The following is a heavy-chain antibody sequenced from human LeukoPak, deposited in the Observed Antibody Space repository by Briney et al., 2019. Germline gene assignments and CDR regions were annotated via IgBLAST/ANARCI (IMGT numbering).Heavy chain of an antibody. V-gene: IGHV4-59*01. CDR1: GGSISSYY. J-gene: IGHJ4*02. CDR2: IYYSGST. CDR3: AREGDSSGSYDC. D-gene: IGHD3-22*01. Sequence: SETLSLTCTVSGGSISSYYWSWIRQPPGKGLEWIGYIYYSGSTNYNPSLKSRVTISVDTSKNQFSLKLSSVTAADTAVYYCAREGDSSGSYDCWGQGTLVTVSS.